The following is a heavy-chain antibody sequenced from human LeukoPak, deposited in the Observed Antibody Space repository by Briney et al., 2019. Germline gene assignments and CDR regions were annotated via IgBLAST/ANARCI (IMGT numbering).Heavy chain of an antibody. Sequence: SETLSLTCTVSGDSISDYYWSWIRQPPGKGLEWTGYIYYSGSTNYNPSLKSRVTMSVDTSKNQFSLKLTSVTAADTAVYYCARNSGDFWGQGTLVTVSS. CDR1: GDSISDYY. D-gene: IGHD4-23*01. CDR2: IYYSGST. CDR3: ARNSGDF. V-gene: IGHV4-59*12. J-gene: IGHJ4*02.